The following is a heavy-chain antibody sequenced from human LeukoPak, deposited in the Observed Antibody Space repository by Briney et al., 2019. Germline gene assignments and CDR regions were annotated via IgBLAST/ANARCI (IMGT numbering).Heavy chain of an antibody. D-gene: IGHD6-13*01. CDR2: ISSSGSTI. CDR3: ARLKQQLVRNNWFDP. Sequence: GGSLRLSCAASGFTFSSYEMNWVRQAPGKGLEWGAYISSSGSTIYYADSVKGRFTISRDNAKKSLYLQMNSLRAEDTAVYYCARLKQQLVRNNWFDPWGQGTLVTVSS. CDR1: GFTFSSYE. J-gene: IGHJ5*02. V-gene: IGHV3-48*03.